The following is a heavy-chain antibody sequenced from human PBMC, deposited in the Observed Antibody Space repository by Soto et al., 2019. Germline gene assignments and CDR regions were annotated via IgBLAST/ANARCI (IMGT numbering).Heavy chain of an antibody. CDR3: ARGVRSPPDYGMDV. CDR2: IDWDDDK. Sequence: SGPTLVNPTQTLTLTCTFSGFSLSTSGMCVSWIRQPPGKALEWLARIDWDDDKYYSTSLKTRLTISKDTSKNQVVLTMTNMDPVDTATYYCARGVRSPPDYGMDVWGQGTTVTVSS. V-gene: IGHV2-70*11. CDR1: GFSLSTSGMC. J-gene: IGHJ6*02. D-gene: IGHD4-17*01.